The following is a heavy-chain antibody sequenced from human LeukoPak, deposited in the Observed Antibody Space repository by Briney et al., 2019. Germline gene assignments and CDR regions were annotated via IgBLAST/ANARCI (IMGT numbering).Heavy chain of an antibody. D-gene: IGHD3-10*01. V-gene: IGHV4-31*01. CDR2: IFPDDSKT. CDR3: ATDSGSFDAFDI. CDR1: GGSISSGGYY. J-gene: IGHJ3*02. Sequence: SETLSLTCTVSGGSISSGGYYWSWIRQHPGKGLEWMGIIFPDDSKTKFNPPFEGQVGLSVDKSTSTAFLHWNILKASDTAMYYCATDSGSFDAFDIWGQGTMVTVSS.